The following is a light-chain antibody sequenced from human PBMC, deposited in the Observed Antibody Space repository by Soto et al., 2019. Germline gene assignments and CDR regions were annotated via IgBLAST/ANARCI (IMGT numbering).Light chain of an antibody. CDR2: KDS. Sequence: SYELTQPPSVSVSPGQTARITCSGDALPRQYAYWYQQKPGQAPVLVIYKDSERPSGIPERFSGSRSGTTVTLTISGVQAEDEADYYCQSADSSGTYPVIFGGGTKVTVL. J-gene: IGLJ2*01. CDR1: ALPRQY. CDR3: QSADSSGTYPVI. V-gene: IGLV3-25*03.